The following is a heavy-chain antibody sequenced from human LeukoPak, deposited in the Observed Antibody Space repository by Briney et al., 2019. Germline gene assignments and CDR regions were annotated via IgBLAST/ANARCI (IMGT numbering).Heavy chain of an antibody. D-gene: IGHD3-10*01. Sequence: PSETLSLTCTVSGGSISSGSYYWSWIRQPAGKGLEWIGRIYTSGSTNYNPSLKSRVTISVDTSKNQFSLKLSSVTAADTAVYYCAREDYGSGIPIDYWGQGTLVTVSS. V-gene: IGHV4-61*02. CDR2: IYTSGST. J-gene: IGHJ4*02. CDR3: AREDYGSGIPIDY. CDR1: GGSISSGSYY.